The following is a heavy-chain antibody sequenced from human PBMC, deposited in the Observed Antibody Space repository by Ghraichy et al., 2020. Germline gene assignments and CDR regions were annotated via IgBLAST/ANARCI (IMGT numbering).Heavy chain of an antibody. CDR1: GGSFSGYY. Sequence: SETLSLTCAVYGGSFSGYYWSWIRQPPGKGLEWIGEINHSGSTNYNPSLKSRVTISVDTSKNQFSLKLSSVTAADTAVYYCARGGVLLWFGETEAHNWFDPWGQGTLVTVSS. V-gene: IGHV4-34*01. CDR2: INHSGST. CDR3: ARGGVLLWFGETEAHNWFDP. D-gene: IGHD3-10*01. J-gene: IGHJ5*02.